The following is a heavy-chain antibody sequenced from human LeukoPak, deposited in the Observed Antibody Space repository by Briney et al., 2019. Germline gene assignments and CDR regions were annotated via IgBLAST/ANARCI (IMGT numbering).Heavy chain of an antibody. J-gene: IGHJ4*02. CDR2: IKQDGSKK. Sequence: GGSLRLSCAGSGFTFSSHWMTWVRQAPGKGLEWVANIKQDGSKKYYVDSVKGRFTISRDNAKSSLYLEMSSLRAEDTAVYYCVRYRDGEYDYWGQGTLVTVSS. D-gene: IGHD4-17*01. CDR1: GFTFSSHW. CDR3: VRYRDGEYDY. V-gene: IGHV3-7*01.